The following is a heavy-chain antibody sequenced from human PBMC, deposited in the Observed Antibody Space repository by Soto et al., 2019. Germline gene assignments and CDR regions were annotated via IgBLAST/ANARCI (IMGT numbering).Heavy chain of an antibody. Sequence: GASVKVSCKASGGTFSSYAISWVRQAPGQGLEWMGGIIPIFGTANYAQKFQGRVTITADESTSTAYMELSSLRSEDTAVYYCASSFLGYCSSTSCLGPTGFDPWGQGTPVTVSS. CDR2: IIPIFGTA. J-gene: IGHJ5*02. CDR1: GGTFSSYA. CDR3: ASSFLGYCSSTSCLGPTGFDP. D-gene: IGHD2-2*01. V-gene: IGHV1-69*13.